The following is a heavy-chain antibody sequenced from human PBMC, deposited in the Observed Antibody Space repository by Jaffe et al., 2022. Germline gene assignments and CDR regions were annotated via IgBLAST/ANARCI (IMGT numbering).Heavy chain of an antibody. V-gene: IGHV4-61*02. D-gene: IGHD1-1*01. CDR2: IYTSGST. CDR3: AREGSLERLFHNWFDP. Sequence: QVQLQESGPGLVKPSQTLSLTCTVSGGSISSGSYYWSWIRQPAGKGLEWIGRIYTSGSTNYNPSLKSRVTISVDTSKNQFSLKLSSVTAADTAVYYCAREGSLERLFHNWFDPWGQGTLVTVSS. CDR1: GGSISSGSYY. J-gene: IGHJ5*02.